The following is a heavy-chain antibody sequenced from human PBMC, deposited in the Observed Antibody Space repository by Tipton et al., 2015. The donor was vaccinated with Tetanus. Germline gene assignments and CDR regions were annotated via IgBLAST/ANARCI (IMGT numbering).Heavy chain of an antibody. J-gene: IGHJ4*02. D-gene: IGHD3-10*01. CDR3: ARSTGSGNYFDN. Sequence: LRLSCTVSSGSIDSYYWSWIRQPPGKGLEWIGYISYSGSSEYNPSLKSRVTVSEDTSKSQFSLKLSSVTAADTAVYYCARSTGSGNYFDNWGQGILVAVSS. V-gene: IGHV4-59*01. CDR1: SGSIDSYY. CDR2: ISYSGSS.